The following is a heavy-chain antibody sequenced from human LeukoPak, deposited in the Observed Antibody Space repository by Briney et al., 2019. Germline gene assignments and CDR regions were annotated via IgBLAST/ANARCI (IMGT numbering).Heavy chain of an antibody. Sequence: ASVKVSCKASGYTFTSYGISWVRQAPGQGLEWMGWISAYNGNTNYAQKLQGRVTMTTDTSTSTAYMELRSLRSDDTAVYYCALSCRSTSYYGPIDAFDIWGQGTMVTVSS. CDR2: ISAYNGNT. CDR1: GYTFTSYG. J-gene: IGHJ3*02. V-gene: IGHV1-18*01. D-gene: IGHD2-2*01. CDR3: ALSCRSTSYYGPIDAFDI.